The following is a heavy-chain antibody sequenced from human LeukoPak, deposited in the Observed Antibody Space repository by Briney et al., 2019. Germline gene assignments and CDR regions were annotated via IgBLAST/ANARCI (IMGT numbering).Heavy chain of an antibody. V-gene: IGHV3-23*01. CDR3: AKDPLGGSRGQKSDY. CDR1: GFTFSSYA. D-gene: IGHD2-15*01. CDR2: ISGSGGST. Sequence: PGRSLRLSCAASGFTFSSYAMSWVRQAPGKGLEWVSAISGSGGSTYYADSVKGRFTISRDNSKNTLYLQMNSLRAEDTAVYYCAKDPLGGSRGQKSDYWGQGTLVTVSS. J-gene: IGHJ4*02.